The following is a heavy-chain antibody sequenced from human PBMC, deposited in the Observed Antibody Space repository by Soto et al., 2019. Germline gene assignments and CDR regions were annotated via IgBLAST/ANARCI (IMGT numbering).Heavy chain of an antibody. CDR1: GFSLSTSGMC. CDR3: ARLYSSSSRAYYYYYGMDV. J-gene: IGHJ6*02. Sequence: GSGPTLVNPTQTLTLTCTFSGFSLSTSGMCVSWIRQPPGKALEWLALIDWDDDKYYSTSLKTRLTISKDTSKNQVVLKMTNMDPVDTATYYCARLYSSSSRAYYYYYGMDVWGQGTTVTVSS. CDR2: IDWDDDK. V-gene: IGHV2-70*01. D-gene: IGHD6-6*01.